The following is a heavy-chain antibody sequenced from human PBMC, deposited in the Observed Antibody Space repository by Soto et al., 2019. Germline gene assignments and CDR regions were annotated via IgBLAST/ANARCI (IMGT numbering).Heavy chain of an antibody. Sequence: RKPPGKGLEWIGYIYYSGSTNYNPSLKSRVTISVDTSKNQFSLKLSSVTAADTAVYYCARRYGYSFDYWGQGTLVTVSS. D-gene: IGHD1-1*01. CDR2: IYYSGST. CDR3: ARRYGYSFDY. V-gene: IGHV4-59*08. J-gene: IGHJ4*02.